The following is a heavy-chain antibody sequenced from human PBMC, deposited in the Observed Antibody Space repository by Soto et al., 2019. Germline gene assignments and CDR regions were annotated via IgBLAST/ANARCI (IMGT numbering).Heavy chain of an antibody. CDR2: IYWDDDE. D-gene: IGHD2-2*01. CDR3: AHGSCSSADCYPNPYLDY. Sequence: QITLKESGPTLVKPTQPLTLTCTFSVFSLSTTAEGVGWIRQPPGKALEWLALIYWDDDERYSPSLKSRLTITKDTSKNQVVLTMTNVDPVDTATYYCAHGSCSSADCYPNPYLDYWGQGILVTVSS. V-gene: IGHV2-5*02. CDR1: VFSLSTTAEG. J-gene: IGHJ4*02.